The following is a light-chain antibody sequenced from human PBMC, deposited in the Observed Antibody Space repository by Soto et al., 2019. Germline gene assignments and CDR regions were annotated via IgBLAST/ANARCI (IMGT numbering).Light chain of an antibody. CDR3: LHSTPWPRT. J-gene: IGKJ1*01. V-gene: IGKV2-30*01. Sequence: DVVMTQSPLSLPVTLGQPASISCRSSQSLVYSDGNTYLNWFQQRPGQSPRSLIYKVSNRDSGVQERFSGSGSGTDFTLKISRVEAEDVGVYYCLHSTPWPRTFGQGTKVEIK. CDR1: QSLVYSDGNTY. CDR2: KVS.